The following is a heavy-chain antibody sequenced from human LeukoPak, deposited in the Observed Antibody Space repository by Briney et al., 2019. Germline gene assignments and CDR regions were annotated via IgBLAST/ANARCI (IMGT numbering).Heavy chain of an antibody. Sequence: PGRSLRLSCAAAGFTFSTNAIFWVRQAPGKRLEYVSVISHDGHTTYYADSVKGRFTISRDNSKNTLYLQMSSLRAEDMAVYYCAKSDYWGQGTLVTVSS. CDR1: GFTFSTNA. CDR3: AKSDY. CDR2: ISHDGHTT. J-gene: IGHJ4*02. V-gene: IGHV3-64D*06.